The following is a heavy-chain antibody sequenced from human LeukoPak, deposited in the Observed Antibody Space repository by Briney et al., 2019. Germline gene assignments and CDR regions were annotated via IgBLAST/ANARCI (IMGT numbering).Heavy chain of an antibody. V-gene: IGHV1-18*01. D-gene: IGHD6-13*01. Sequence: ASVKVSCKASGYTFTTYGISWVRQAPGQGLEWMGWISTYNGNTNYAQNLQGRVTMTTDTSTSTAYMELRSLRSDDTAVYYCARDVWVAAASGGFDYWGQGTLVTVSS. J-gene: IGHJ4*02. CDR1: GYTFTTYG. CDR3: ARDVWVAAASGGFDY. CDR2: ISTYNGNT.